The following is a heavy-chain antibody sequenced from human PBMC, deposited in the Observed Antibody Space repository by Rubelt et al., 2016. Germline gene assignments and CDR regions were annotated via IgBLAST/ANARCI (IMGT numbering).Heavy chain of an antibody. V-gene: IGHV3-33*01. D-gene: IGHD3-10*01. CDR2: IWYDGSNK. Sequence: SSYGMHWVRQAPGKGLEWVAVIWYDGSNKYYADSVKGRFTISRDNSKNTLYLQMNSLRAEDTAVYFCARGLMIRGNTNLFDPWGQGTLVTVSS. CDR3: ARGLMIRGNTNLFDP. CDR1: SSYG. J-gene: IGHJ5*02.